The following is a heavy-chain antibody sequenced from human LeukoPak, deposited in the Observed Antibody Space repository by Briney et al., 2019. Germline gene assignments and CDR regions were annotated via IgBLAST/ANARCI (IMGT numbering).Heavy chain of an antibody. V-gene: IGHV3-30*02. D-gene: IGHD2-2*01. Sequence: GGSLRLSCAASGFTFSSYGMHWVRQAPGKGLEWVAFIRYDGSNKYYADSVKGRFTISRDNSKNTLYLQMNSLRAEDTAVYYCAKEGSSPNYYYYYMDVWGKGTTVTVSS. CDR1: GFTFSSYG. CDR3: AKEGSSPNYYYYYMDV. J-gene: IGHJ6*03. CDR2: IRYDGSNK.